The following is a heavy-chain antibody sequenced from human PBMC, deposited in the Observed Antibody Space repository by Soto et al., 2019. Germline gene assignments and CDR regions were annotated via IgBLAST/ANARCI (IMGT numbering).Heavy chain of an antibody. CDR1: GFTFSSYA. CDR2: ISGSGDST. J-gene: IGHJ4*02. CDR3: ASRGRGSYYYH. D-gene: IGHD1-26*01. V-gene: IGHV3-23*01. Sequence: EVQLLESGGGLVQPGGSLRLSCAASGFTFSSYAMRWVRQAPGKGLEWVSAISGSGDSTYYADSVKGRFTTSRDNSKNTLYLQMTSLRAEDTAVYYCASRGRGSYYYHGGQGTLVTVSS.